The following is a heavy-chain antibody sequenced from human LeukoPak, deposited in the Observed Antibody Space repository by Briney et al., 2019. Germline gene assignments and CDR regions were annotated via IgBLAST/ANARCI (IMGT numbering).Heavy chain of an antibody. CDR3: AKSNVVVTAIGDY. CDR1: GFTFSSYA. J-gene: IGHJ4*02. D-gene: IGHD2-21*02. CDR2: ISGSGGST. Sequence: GGSLRLSCAASGFTFSSYAMSWVRQAPGKGLEWVSAISGSGGSTYYADSVKGGFTISRDNSKNTLYLQMNSLRAEDTAVYYCAKSNVVVTAIGDYWGQGTLVTVSS. V-gene: IGHV3-23*01.